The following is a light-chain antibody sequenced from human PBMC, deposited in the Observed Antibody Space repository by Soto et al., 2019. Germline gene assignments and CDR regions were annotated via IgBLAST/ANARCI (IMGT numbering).Light chain of an antibody. V-gene: IGKV3-20*01. Sequence: EIVVTQSPGTLSLSPGERATLSCRASQSFSSSYLAWYQQKPGQAHRLLIYGASSRATGIPGRFSGSGSGTDFTLTISSLESEDLGVDYCQHYGSALFTFGHGTKGD. CDR1: QSFSSSY. CDR2: GAS. CDR3: QHYGSALFT. J-gene: IGKJ3*01.